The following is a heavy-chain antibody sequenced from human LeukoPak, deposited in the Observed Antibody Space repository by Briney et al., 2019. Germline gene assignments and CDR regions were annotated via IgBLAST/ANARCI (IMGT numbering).Heavy chain of an antibody. Sequence: ASVKVSCKASGYTFTGYYLHWVRQAPGQGLEWMGWINPNSGGTNYAQKFQGRVTMNRDTSITTAYMELSRLRSDDTAVYYCARNIWFGESSDAFDIWGQGTMVTVSS. J-gene: IGHJ3*02. CDR2: INPNSGGT. CDR1: GYTFTGYY. D-gene: IGHD3-10*01. V-gene: IGHV1-2*02. CDR3: ARNIWFGESSDAFDI.